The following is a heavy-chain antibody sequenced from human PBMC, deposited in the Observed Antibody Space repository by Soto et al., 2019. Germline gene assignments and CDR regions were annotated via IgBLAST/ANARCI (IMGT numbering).Heavy chain of an antibody. CDR2: IYYSGST. V-gene: IGHV4-39*01. Sequence: SETLSLTCTVSGVSISSSSYYWGWIRQPPGKGLEWIGSIYYSGSTYYNPSLKSRVTISVDTSKNQFSLKLSSVTAADTAVYYCAVWFGELAFDPWGQGTLVTVSS. J-gene: IGHJ5*02. CDR1: GVSISSSSYY. D-gene: IGHD3-10*01. CDR3: AVWFGELAFDP.